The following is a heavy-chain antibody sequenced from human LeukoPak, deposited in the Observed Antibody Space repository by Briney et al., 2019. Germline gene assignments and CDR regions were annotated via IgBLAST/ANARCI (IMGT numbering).Heavy chain of an antibody. CDR2: IYPGDSDT. V-gene: IGHV5-51*01. Sequence: GESLKISCKGSGYRFTSYWIGWVRQMPGKGLEWRGIIYPGDSDTRYSPSFQGQVTISADKSISTAYLQWSSLKASDTAVYYCARSLSNIAARPFDYWGQGTLVTVSS. J-gene: IGHJ4*02. CDR3: ARSLSNIAARPFDY. CDR1: GYRFTSYW. D-gene: IGHD6-6*01.